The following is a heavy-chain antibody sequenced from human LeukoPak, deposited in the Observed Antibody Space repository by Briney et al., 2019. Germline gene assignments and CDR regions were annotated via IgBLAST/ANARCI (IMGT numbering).Heavy chain of an antibody. CDR1: GFTFSRYW. D-gene: IGHD3-16*01. Sequence: AGGSLRLSCAASGFTFSRYWMSWVRQAPGRGLEWVANIKQDGSEKYYMDSVKGRFTISRDNAKNSLYLQMNSLRAEDTAVYYCARGESIMITFGGVMEWGQGTLVTVSS. CDR2: IKQDGSEK. V-gene: IGHV3-7*01. CDR3: ARGESIMITFGGVME. J-gene: IGHJ4*02.